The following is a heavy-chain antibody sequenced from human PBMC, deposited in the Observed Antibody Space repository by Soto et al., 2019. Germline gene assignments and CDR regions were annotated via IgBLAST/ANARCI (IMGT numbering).Heavy chain of an antibody. CDR1: GGSISSYY. V-gene: IGHV4-59*01. J-gene: IGHJ6*04. CDR3: AKRMVGYYYYGMDV. D-gene: IGHD2-15*01. Sequence: PSETLSLTCTVSGGSISSYYWSWIRQPPGKGLEWIGNIYYSGSTNYNPSLKSRVTMSVDTSKNQFSLNLSSVTAADTAVYYCAKRMVGYYYYGMDVWGEGTTVTVSS. CDR2: IYYSGST.